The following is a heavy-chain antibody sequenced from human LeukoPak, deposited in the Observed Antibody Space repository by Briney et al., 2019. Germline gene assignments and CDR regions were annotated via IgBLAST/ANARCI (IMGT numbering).Heavy chain of an antibody. CDR1: GFTFSSYS. D-gene: IGHD6-13*01. CDR3: ARDCRPSSSWYPRWFDP. V-gene: IGHV3-21*01. CDR2: ISSSSSYI. J-gene: IGHJ5*02. Sequence: GGSLRLSCAASGFTFSSYSMNWVRQAPGKGLEWVSSISSSSSYIYYADSVKGRFTISRDNAKNSLYLQMNSLRAEDTAVYYCARDCRPSSSWYPRWFDPWGQGTLVTVSS.